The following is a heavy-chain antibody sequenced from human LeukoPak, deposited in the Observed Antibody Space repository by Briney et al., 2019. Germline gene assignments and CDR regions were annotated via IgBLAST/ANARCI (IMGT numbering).Heavy chain of an antibody. V-gene: IGHV1-69*13. CDR2: IVPIFGTA. CDR3: ARAPTHSGYDPYYFDY. D-gene: IGHD5-12*01. J-gene: IGHJ4*02. Sequence: SVKVSCKASGGTFSSYAISWVRQAPGQGLEWMGGIVPIFGTANYAQKFQGRVTITADESTSTAYMELSSLRSEDTAVYYCARAPTHSGYDPYYFDYWGQGTLVTVSS. CDR1: GGTFSSYA.